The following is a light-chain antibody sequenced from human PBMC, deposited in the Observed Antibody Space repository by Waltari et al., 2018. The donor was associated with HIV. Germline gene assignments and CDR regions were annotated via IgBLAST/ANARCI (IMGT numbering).Light chain of an antibody. CDR2: EVT. CDR3: SSYTSSSAVL. CDR1: SSVVDGYNY. J-gene: IGLJ2*01. V-gene: IGLV2-14*01. Sequence: QSVLSPPASLSGSPGQSITISFTATSSVVDGYNYVSWYQLHQGKAPKLMIFEVTNRHSGVSNSFSGSKSGNTASLTISGLQAEDDADYYCSSYTSSSAVLFGGGTKLTVL.